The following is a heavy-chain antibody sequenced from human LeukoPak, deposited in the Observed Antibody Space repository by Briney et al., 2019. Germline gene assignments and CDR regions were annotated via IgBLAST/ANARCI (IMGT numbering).Heavy chain of an antibody. CDR2: ISSSSSTI. CDR3: ARALDTAMVSGGGL. Sequence: PGGSLRLSCAASGFTFSSYSMNWVRQAPGKGLEWVSYISSSSSTIYYADSVKGRFTISRDNAKNSLYLQMNSLRAEDTAVYYCARALDTAMVSGGGLWGQGTLVTVSS. D-gene: IGHD5-18*01. CDR1: GFTFSSYS. J-gene: IGHJ4*02. V-gene: IGHV3-48*01.